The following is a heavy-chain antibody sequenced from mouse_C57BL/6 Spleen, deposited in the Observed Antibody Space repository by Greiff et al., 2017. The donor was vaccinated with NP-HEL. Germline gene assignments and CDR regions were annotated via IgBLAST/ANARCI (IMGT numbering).Heavy chain of an antibody. CDR3: ARSGTRYFDY. CDR2: IYPGGGYT. V-gene: IGHV1-63*01. Sequence: QVQLQQSGAELVRPGTSVKMSCKASGYTFTNYWIGWAKQRPGHGLEWIGDIYPGGGYTNYNEKFKGKATLTADKSSSTAYMQFSSLTSEDSAIYYCARSGTRYFDYWGQGTTLTVSS. CDR1: GYTFTNYW. J-gene: IGHJ2*01. D-gene: IGHD4-1*01.